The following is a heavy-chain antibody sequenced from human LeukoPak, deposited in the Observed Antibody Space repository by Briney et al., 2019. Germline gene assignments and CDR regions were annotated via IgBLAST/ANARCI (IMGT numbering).Heavy chain of an antibody. CDR2: IITTGGVT. Sequence: GGSLRLSCAASGFTFSSYGMSWVRQAPGKGLEWVSSIITTGGVTDYADSVKGRFTISRDNSRNTLYMQMNSLRAEDTAVYYCAKTSRRLCSSSSCYTLDSWGQGALVTVSS. D-gene: IGHD2-2*02. J-gene: IGHJ4*02. V-gene: IGHV3-23*01. CDR3: AKTSRRLCSSSSCYTLDS. CDR1: GFTFSSYG.